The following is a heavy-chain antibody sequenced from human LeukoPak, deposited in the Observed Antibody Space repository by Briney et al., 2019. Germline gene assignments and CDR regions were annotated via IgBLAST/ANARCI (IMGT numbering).Heavy chain of an antibody. CDR1: GFTFSDYY. D-gene: IGHD1-26*01. J-gene: IGHJ4*02. CDR3: ARDFSGGSYYAFDY. Sequence: GGSLRLSCAASGFTFSDYYMSWIRQAPGKGLEWVSYISSSNSDTNYADSLKGRFTISRDNAKNTLYLQMNSLRSEDTAVYYCARDFSGGSYYAFDYWGQGTLVTVSS. V-gene: IGHV3-11*06. CDR2: ISSSNSDT.